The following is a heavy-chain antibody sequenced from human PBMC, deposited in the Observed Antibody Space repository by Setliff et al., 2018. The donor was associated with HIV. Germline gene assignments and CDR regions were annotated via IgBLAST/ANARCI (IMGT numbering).Heavy chain of an antibody. J-gene: IGHJ4*02. V-gene: IGHV4-59*01. Sequence: KPSETLSLTFIVSGASICYNTWSWIRQPPGKGLQWIGFIHHSVTTSYNPSLKSRVTISLDTSKNQLSLKLTSVTAADTAVYYCASRDTSRYFDDYWGQGTLVTVSS. CDR1: GASICYNT. CDR3: ASRDTSRYFDDY. CDR2: IHHSVTT. D-gene: IGHD3-22*01.